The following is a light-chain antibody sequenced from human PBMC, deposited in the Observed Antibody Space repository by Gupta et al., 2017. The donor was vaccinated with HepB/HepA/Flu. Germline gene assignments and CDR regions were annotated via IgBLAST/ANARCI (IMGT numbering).Light chain of an antibody. CDR1: QSVTTN. CDR3: QQYGGAPRT. J-gene: IGKJ1*01. Sequence: EIVLMQSTGTLSLSPGERATLACRATQSVTTNLAWSQQKPGQAPRLLIYGASNRAAGVPDRFSGSGSGTDFIFTISRLEPEDFAVYYCQQYGGAPRTFGQGTKVE. V-gene: IGKV3-20*01. CDR2: GAS.